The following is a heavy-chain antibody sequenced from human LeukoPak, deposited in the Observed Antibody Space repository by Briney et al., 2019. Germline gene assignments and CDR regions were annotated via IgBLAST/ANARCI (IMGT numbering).Heavy chain of an antibody. CDR3: ARHGSTDYFDY. J-gene: IGHJ4*02. D-gene: IGHD2-2*03. Sequence: SETLSLTCAVSGVSISSSTSYWGWLRQPPGKGLEWIGRIYYSGSTLFTPSLKSRVTISVDTSRNHFSLRLSSVTAADTAVYYCARHGSTDYFDYWGQGTLVTVSS. CDR1: GVSISSSTSY. V-gene: IGHV4-39*01. CDR2: IYYSGST.